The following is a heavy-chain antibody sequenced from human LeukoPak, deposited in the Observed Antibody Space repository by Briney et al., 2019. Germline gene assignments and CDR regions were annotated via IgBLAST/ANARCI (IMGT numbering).Heavy chain of an antibody. CDR3: ARAYCGGDCGFDY. V-gene: IGHV3-23*01. J-gene: IGHJ4*02. CDR1: GFTFSSYA. CDR2: ISGSGGST. Sequence: PGGSLRLSCAASGFTFSSYAMSWVRQAPGKGLEWVSAISGSGGSTYYADSVKGRFTISRDNSKNTLYLQMNSLRAEDTAVYYCARAYCGGDCGFDYWGQGTLVTVSS. D-gene: IGHD2-21*02.